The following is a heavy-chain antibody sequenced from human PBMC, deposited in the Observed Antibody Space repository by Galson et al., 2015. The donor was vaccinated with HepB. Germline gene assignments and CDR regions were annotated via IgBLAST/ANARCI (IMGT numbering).Heavy chain of an antibody. D-gene: IGHD6-19*01. CDR3: ASETASGDDAFDI. CDR2: ISYDGSNK. CDR1: GFTFSSYG. Sequence: SLRLSCAASGFTFSSYGMHWVRQAPGKGLEWVAVISYDGSNKYYADSVKGRFTISRDNAKNSLYLQMNSLRDEDTAVYYCASETASGDDAFDIWGQGTMVTVSS. J-gene: IGHJ3*02. V-gene: IGHV3-30*03.